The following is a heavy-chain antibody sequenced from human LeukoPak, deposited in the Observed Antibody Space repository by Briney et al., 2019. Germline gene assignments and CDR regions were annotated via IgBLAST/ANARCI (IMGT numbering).Heavy chain of an antibody. Sequence: SETLSLTCAVYGGSFSAYYWSWIRQPPGKGLEWIGEINHSGSPNYNPPLKSRVTISLDTSKNQFSLKLSSVTAADTAVYYCARRFRGYSAYDTIDYWGQGTLVTVSS. CDR1: GGSFSAYY. J-gene: IGHJ4*02. V-gene: IGHV4-34*01. CDR3: ARRFRGYSAYDTIDY. CDR2: INHSGSP. D-gene: IGHD5-12*01.